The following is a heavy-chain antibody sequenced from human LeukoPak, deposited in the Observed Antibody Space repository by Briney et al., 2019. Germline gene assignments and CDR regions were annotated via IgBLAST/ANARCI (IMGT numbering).Heavy chain of an antibody. D-gene: IGHD3-3*01. V-gene: IGHV3-11*05. CDR3: ARAGDFWSGYYPNWFDP. CDR2: ISGSSSYT. Sequence: GGSLRLSCAASGFSFSDYYMIWIRQAPGKGLEWVSYISGSSSYTNYAYSVKGRFSISRDNAKKSLYLQMNSLRAEDTAVYYCARAGDFWSGYYPNWFDPWGQGTLVTVSS. CDR1: GFSFSDYY. J-gene: IGHJ5*02.